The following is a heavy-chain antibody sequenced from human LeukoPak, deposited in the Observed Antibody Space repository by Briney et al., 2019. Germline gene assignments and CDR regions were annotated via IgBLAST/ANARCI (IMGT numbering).Heavy chain of an antibody. D-gene: IGHD6-19*01. Sequence: GGSLRLSCAASGFTFSSYTFNWVRQAPGKGLEWVASITSTSTYIYYAGSVQGRFAVSRDNAKNSLYLQMNSLRAEATAVFYCVRRGPNNSGLGYWGQGTLVTVSS. CDR1: GFTFSSYT. V-gene: IGHV3-21*01. J-gene: IGHJ4*02. CDR3: VRRGPNNSGLGY. CDR2: ITSTSTYI.